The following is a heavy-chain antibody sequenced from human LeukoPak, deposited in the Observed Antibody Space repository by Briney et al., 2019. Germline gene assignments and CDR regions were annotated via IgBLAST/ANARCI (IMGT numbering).Heavy chain of an antibody. Sequence: PGGSLRLSCAASGFGFNIYAKSWVRQAPGKGLEWVSAISGSGANTYSADSVRGRFTISRDNSKNTLYLQMNSLRAEDTAVYFCAKDSMLDFWSASSTYYYYMDVWGKGTTVTVSS. D-gene: IGHD3-3*01. CDR3: AKDSMLDFWSASSTYYYYMDV. CDR2: ISGSGANT. V-gene: IGHV3-23*01. CDR1: GFGFNIYA. J-gene: IGHJ6*03.